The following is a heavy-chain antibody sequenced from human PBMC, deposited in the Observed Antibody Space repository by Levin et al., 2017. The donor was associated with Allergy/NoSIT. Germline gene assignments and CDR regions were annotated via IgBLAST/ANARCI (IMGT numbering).Heavy chain of an antibody. CDR3: TSSLYYYGSLAWEREGY. CDR2: IRSKANNYAT. Sequence: SGGSLRLSCAASGFTFSGSAMHWVRQASGKGLEWVGRIRSKANNYATAYAASVKGRFTISRDDSNNTAYLQMNSLKTEDTAVYYCTSSLYYYGSLAWEREGYWGQGTLVTVSS. J-gene: IGHJ4*02. D-gene: IGHD3-10*01. V-gene: IGHV3-73*01. CDR1: GFTFSGSA.